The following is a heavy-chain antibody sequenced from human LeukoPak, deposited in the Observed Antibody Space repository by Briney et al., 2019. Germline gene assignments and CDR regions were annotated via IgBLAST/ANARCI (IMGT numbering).Heavy chain of an antibody. D-gene: IGHD4/OR15-4a*01. Sequence: GESLKISCKGSGYSFTNYWIGWVRQMPGKGLEWMGIIYPGDSDTSYSPSFQGQVTISADKSISTAYLQWNSLKASDTAIYYCARQGLTYFDCWGQGTLVTVSS. CDR1: GYSFTNYW. CDR3: ARQGLTYFDC. J-gene: IGHJ4*02. CDR2: IYPGDSDT. V-gene: IGHV5-51*01.